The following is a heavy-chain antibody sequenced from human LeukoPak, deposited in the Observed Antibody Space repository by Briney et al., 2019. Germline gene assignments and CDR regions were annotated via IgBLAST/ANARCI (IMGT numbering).Heavy chain of an antibody. V-gene: IGHV3-23*02. Sequence: GGSLRLSCAASGFAFSNYGMNWVRQAPGKGLEWVSGITGGGDTTFYGESVKGRFTISRDNHKNTLYLQVSSLRADDTAVYYCARDARLMAFDNWGQGTLVTVSS. CDR2: ITGGGDTT. CDR3: ARDARLMAFDN. D-gene: IGHD2-8*01. J-gene: IGHJ4*02. CDR1: GFAFSNYG.